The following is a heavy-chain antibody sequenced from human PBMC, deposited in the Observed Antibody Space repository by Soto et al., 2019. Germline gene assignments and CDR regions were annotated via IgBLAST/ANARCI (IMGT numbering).Heavy chain of an antibody. D-gene: IGHD5-18*01. Sequence: PSETLSLTCTVSGGSSSGYYWSWIRQPPGKGLEWIGYIYYSGSTNYNPSLKSRVTISVDTSKNQFALKLSSVTAAETAVYYCARDLGYSYALGDYYYYGMDVWGQGTTVTVSS. J-gene: IGHJ6*02. CDR2: IYYSGST. CDR3: ARDLGYSYALGDYYYYGMDV. V-gene: IGHV4-59*12. CDR1: GGSSSGYY.